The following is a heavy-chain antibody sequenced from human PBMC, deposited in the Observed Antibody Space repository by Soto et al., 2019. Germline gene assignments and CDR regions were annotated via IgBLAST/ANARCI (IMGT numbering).Heavy chain of an antibody. CDR2: ISAYNGNT. V-gene: IGHV1-18*01. CDR3: ARDKGAPGNYDILTGYYSRDYYYYGMDV. D-gene: IGHD3-9*01. CDR1: GYTFTSYG. Sequence: GASVKVSCEASGYTFTSYGISCVRQAPGQGLEWMGWISAYNGNTNYAQKLQGRVTMTTDTSTSTAYMELRSLRSDDTAVYYCARDKGAPGNYDILTGYYSRDYYYYGMDVWGQGTTVTVSS. J-gene: IGHJ6*02.